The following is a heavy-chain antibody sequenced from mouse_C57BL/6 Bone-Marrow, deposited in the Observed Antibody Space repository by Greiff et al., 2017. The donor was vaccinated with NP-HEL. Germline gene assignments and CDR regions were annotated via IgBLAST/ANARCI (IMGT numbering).Heavy chain of an antibody. CDR3: ARRHYYGSFYYFDY. D-gene: IGHD1-1*01. J-gene: IGHJ2*02. V-gene: IGHV1-26*01. CDR1: GYTFTDYY. Sequence: VQLQQSGPELVKPGASVKISCKASGYTFTDYYMNWVKQSHGKSLEWIGDINPNNGGTSYNQKFKGKATLTVDKSSSTAYMELRSLTSEDAAVYYCARRHYYGSFYYFDYWGQGTSLTVSS. CDR2: INPNNGGT.